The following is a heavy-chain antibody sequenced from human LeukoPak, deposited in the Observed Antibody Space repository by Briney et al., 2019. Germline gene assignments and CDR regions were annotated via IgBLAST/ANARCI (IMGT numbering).Heavy chain of an antibody. V-gene: IGHV3-23*01. Sequence: GGSLRLSCAASGFTFSTYALSWVRQPPGKGLEWVSVIDGSGRVKFYADSAQGRFTISRDNSKNTLYLQMYNLRVEDTAVYYCAKDGKFGGGSPGDSFDIWGPGTMVTVSS. CDR1: GFTFSTYA. CDR2: IDGSGRVK. CDR3: AKDGKFGGGSPGDSFDI. J-gene: IGHJ3*02. D-gene: IGHD3-16*01.